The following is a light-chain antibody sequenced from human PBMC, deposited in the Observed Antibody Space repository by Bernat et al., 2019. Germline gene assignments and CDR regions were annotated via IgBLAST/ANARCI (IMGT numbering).Light chain of an antibody. Sequence: EIVMTQSPATLSVSPGERATLSCRANQSISSNVAWYQQKLGQAPRLLIYDASTRATAIPARFSGSGSGTEFTLTISSLQSEDFAVYYCQQYSNWPPRYTFGQGTKLEIK. V-gene: IGKV3-15*01. J-gene: IGKJ2*01. CDR2: DAS. CDR1: QSISSN. CDR3: QQYSNWPPRYT.